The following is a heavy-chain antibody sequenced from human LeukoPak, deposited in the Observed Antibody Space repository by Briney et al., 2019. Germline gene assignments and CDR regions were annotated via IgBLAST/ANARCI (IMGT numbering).Heavy chain of an antibody. CDR3: ARGPSDSSGWYAGFDY. J-gene: IGHJ4*02. CDR1: GFTFSSYG. V-gene: IGHV3-33*01. D-gene: IGHD6-19*01. CDR2: IWYDGSNK. Sequence: GGSLRLSCAASGFTFSSYGMHWARQAPGKGLEWVAVIWYDGSNKYYADSVKGRFTISRDNSKNTLYLQMNSLRAEDTAVYYCARGPSDSSGWYAGFDYWGQGTLVTVSS.